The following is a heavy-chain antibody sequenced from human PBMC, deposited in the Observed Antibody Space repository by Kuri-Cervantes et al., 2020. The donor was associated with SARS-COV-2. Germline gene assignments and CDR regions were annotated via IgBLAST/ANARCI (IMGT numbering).Heavy chain of an antibody. CDR1: GYTFTSYD. Sequence: ASVKVSCKASGYTFTSYDINWVRQATGQGLEWMGWMNPNSGNTGYARKFQGRVTMTRNTSISTAYMELSSLRSEDTAVYYCARRERYCTSTTCHPWYFDCWGQGTLVTVSS. CDR3: ARRERYCTSTTCHPWYFDC. V-gene: IGHV1-8*01. CDR2: MNPNSGNT. D-gene: IGHD2-2*01. J-gene: IGHJ4*02.